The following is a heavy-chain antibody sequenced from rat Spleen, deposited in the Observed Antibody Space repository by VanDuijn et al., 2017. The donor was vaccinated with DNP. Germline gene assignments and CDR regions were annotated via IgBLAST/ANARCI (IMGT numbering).Heavy chain of an antibody. J-gene: IGHJ2*01. V-gene: IGHV5-17*01. CDR2: IIYDGSST. CDR1: GFTFSDYA. Sequence: EVQLVESGGGLVQPGRSLKLSCAASGFTFSDYAMAWVRQAPKKGLEWVATIIYDGSSTYYRDSVKGRFTISRDNAKSTLYLQMDSLRSEDTATYYGARDSYAYYVDYWGQGVMVTVSS. D-gene: IGHD1-12*01. CDR3: ARDSYAYYVDY.